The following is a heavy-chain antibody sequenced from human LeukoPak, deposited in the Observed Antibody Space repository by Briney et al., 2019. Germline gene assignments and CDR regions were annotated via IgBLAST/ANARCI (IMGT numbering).Heavy chain of an antibody. CDR2: ISDGGATT. CDR1: GFTFNTYV. Sequence: GGSLRLSCAASGFTFNTYVMNWVRQAPGKGLEWVSAISDGGATTYYADSVKGRFTISRDNSKNTLYLAMDSLRPEDTAVYYCAKKLSTLAGRKDYYFDYWGQGTLVTVSS. V-gene: IGHV3-23*01. D-gene: IGHD1-14*01. J-gene: IGHJ4*02. CDR3: AKKLSTLAGRKDYYFDY.